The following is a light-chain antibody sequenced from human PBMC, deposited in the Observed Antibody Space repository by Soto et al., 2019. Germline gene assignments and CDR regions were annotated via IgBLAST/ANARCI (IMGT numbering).Light chain of an antibody. V-gene: IGKV1-5*03. CDR1: QSISSW. J-gene: IGKJ5*01. CDR2: KAS. CDR3: QQYNSSPIT. Sequence: DIQMTQSPSTLSASVGDRVTITCRASQSISSWLAWYQQKPGKAPKLLSYKASSLESGVPSRFSGSGSGTEFTLTISTLQPDDFATHYCQQYNSSPITLGQETRLEIK.